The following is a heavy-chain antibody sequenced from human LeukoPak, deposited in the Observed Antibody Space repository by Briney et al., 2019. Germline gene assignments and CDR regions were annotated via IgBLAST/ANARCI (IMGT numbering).Heavy chain of an antibody. CDR2: ISGSGGST. CDR1: GFTFSSYA. J-gene: IGHJ3*02. D-gene: IGHD4-17*01. V-gene: IGHV3-23*01. CDR3: AKDPNGDYVGAFDM. Sequence: GGSLRLSCAASGFTFSSYAMSWVRQAPGKGLEWVSAISGSGGSTYYADSVRGRFTVSRDNSRSSLYLQMNGLRAEDTALYYCAKDPNGDYVGAFDMWGQGTMVTVSS.